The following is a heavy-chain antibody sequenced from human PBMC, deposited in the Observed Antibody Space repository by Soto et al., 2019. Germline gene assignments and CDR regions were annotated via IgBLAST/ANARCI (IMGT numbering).Heavy chain of an antibody. Sequence: QITLKESGPTLVTPTQTLTLTCSFSGFSLTTDGEGVGWVRQPPGKALEWLALIYWSDSKRYSPSLKNRLTVTKDDSKNQVLLTMTNMDPVDTATYYCIHRRRDAGPNGDYLGQGTLVTVSS. J-gene: IGHJ4*02. CDR2: IYWSDSK. CDR1: GFSLTTDGEG. V-gene: IGHV2-5*01. D-gene: IGHD3-16*01. CDR3: IHRRRDAGPNGDY.